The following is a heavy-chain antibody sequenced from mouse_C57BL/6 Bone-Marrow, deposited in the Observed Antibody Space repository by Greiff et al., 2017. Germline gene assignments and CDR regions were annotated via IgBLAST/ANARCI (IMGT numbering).Heavy chain of an antibody. CDR1: GYSFTGYY. CDR3: AILRLFAY. V-gene: IGHV1-31*01. Sequence: VQLQQSGAELVKPGASVKISCKASGYSFTGYYMHWVKQSPGNILEWIGYIYPYNGDSSYNQKFKGKATLTVDKSSSTAYMELRSLTSEDSAVYYCAILRLFAYWGQGTLVTVSA. CDR2: IYPYNGDS. J-gene: IGHJ3*01.